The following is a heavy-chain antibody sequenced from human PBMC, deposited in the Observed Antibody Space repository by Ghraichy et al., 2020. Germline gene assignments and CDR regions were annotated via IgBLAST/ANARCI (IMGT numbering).Heavy chain of an antibody. D-gene: IGHD2-8*01. CDR1: RFIFSNAW. CDR2: IKSKSDGETT. V-gene: IGHV3-15*01. Sequence: GGSLRLSCAGSRFIFSNAWMSWVRQAPGKGLEWVGRIKSKSDGETTDYAAPVKGRFTISRDDSKDTLYLQMDSLKTEDTAVYYCTTEGYCAEGGCSVVSGSDRYGMDVWGQGTKVTVSS. CDR3: TTEGYCAEGGCSVVSGSDRYGMDV. J-gene: IGHJ6*02.